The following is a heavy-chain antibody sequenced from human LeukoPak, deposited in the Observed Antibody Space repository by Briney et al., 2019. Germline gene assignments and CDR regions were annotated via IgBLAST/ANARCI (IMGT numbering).Heavy chain of an antibody. CDR2: IWYDGSNK. J-gene: IGHJ4*02. V-gene: IGHV3-33*01. Sequence: GGSLRLSCAASGFTFSSYGMHWVRQAPGKGLEWVAVIWYDGSNKYYADSVKGRFTISRDNSKNTLYLQMNSLRAEDTAVYYCARGRHITYSSSWSHLVRLYYFDYWGQGTLVTVSS. CDR3: ARGRHITYSSSWSHLVRLYYFDY. D-gene: IGHD6-13*01. CDR1: GFTFSSYG.